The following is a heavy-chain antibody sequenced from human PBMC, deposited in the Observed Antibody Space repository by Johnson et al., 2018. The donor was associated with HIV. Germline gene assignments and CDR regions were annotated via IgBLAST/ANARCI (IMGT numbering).Heavy chain of an antibody. D-gene: IGHD5-18*01. J-gene: IGHJ3*02. Sequence: VQLVESGGGLIQPGGSLRLSCAASEFTVSSNYMSWVRQAPGKGLEWVSVIYRGGSTYYADSVKGRFTISRDNSKNTLYLQMNSLRAEDTAVYYCARDWGYSYGYAFDIWGQGTMVTVSS. V-gene: IGHV3-53*01. CDR3: ARDWGYSYGYAFDI. CDR1: EFTVSSNY. CDR2: IYRGGST.